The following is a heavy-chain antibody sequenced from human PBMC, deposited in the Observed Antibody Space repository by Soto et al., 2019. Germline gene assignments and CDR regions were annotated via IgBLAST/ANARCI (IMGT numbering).Heavy chain of an antibody. CDR2: LYYSGST. CDR3: ARGSGYCSGGSCYSGNAFDI. V-gene: IGHV4-30-4*08. J-gene: IGHJ3*02. CDR1: GGSISSGGYY. Sequence: SETLSLTCTVSGGSISSGGYYWSWIRQHPGKGLEWIGYLYYSGSTYYNPSLKSRVTISVDTAKNQFSLKLSSVTAADTAVYYCARGSGYCSGGSCYSGNAFDIWGQGTMVTVSS. D-gene: IGHD2-15*01.